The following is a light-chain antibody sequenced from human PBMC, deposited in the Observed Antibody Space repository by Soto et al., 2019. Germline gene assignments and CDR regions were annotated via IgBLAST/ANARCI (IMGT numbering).Light chain of an antibody. CDR2: SAS. CDR1: QVLSNY. J-gene: IGKJ4*01. CDR3: QQLSRYPLT. Sequence: DIQLTQSPSVLSASVGDTVTIICRASQVLSNYLAWYQQKPEKAPDLLIYSASTLQSGVPSRFSGSGSETEFSLTIRALQPEDFATYYCQQLSRYPLTFGGGTKVDIK. V-gene: IGKV1-9*01.